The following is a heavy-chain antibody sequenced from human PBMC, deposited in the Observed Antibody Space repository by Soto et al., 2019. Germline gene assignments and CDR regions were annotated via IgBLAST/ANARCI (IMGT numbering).Heavy chain of an antibody. Sequence: SETLSLTCAISGDSVSSNSAAWNWIRQSPSRGLEWLGRTYYRSRWYSDYAGSVKSRITINADTSKNQFSLHLNSVTPQDTAVYYCARGPSPLAYWGRGTVVTVSS. CDR3: ARGPSPLAY. J-gene: IGHJ4*02. D-gene: IGHD6-6*01. V-gene: IGHV6-1*01. CDR2: TYYRSRWYS. CDR1: GDSVSSNSAA.